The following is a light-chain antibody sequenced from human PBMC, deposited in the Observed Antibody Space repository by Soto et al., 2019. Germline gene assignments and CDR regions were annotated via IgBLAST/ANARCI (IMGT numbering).Light chain of an antibody. CDR2: AAS. V-gene: IGKV1-39*01. Sequence: DIQMTQSPASLPASVGDRVTITCRASQSITTYLHWYQQKPGKATKLLISAASSLQSGVPSRFSGSVSRTDFTLTISSLHPEDFANYYSQHSDNTPRAFGGGTKVEI. CDR3: QHSDNTPRA. J-gene: IGKJ4*01. CDR1: QSITTY.